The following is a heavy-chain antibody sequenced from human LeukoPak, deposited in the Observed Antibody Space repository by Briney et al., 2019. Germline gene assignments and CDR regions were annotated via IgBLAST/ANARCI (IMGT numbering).Heavy chain of an antibody. CDR3: ARRQGCSSTSCPPDS. CDR2: IYPGDSDT. D-gene: IGHD2-2*01. V-gene: IGHV5-51*01. Sequence: GESLKISCKGSGYSFTSYWIDWVRQMPGKGLEWMGIIYPGDSDTRYSPSFQGQVTMSADKSINTAYLQWSSLKASDTAMYYCARRQGCSSTSCPPDSWGQGTLVTVSS. CDR1: GYSFTSYW. J-gene: IGHJ4*02.